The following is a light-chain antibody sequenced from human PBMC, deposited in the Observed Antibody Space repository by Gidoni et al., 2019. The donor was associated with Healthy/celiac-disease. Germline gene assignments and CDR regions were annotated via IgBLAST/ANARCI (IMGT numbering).Light chain of an antibody. CDR3: QQRSNWPLT. J-gene: IGKJ4*01. Sequence: DIVLPQSPATLSLSPGERATLSCRASQSVSSYLAWYQQKPGQAPSLLIYDASNRATGIPARFSGSGSGTDFTLTISSLEPEDFAVYYCQQRSNWPLTFGGGTKVEIK. CDR1: QSVSSY. V-gene: IGKV3-11*01. CDR2: DAS.